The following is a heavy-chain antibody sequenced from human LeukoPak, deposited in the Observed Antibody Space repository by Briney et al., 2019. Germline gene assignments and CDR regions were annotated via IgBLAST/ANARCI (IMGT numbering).Heavy chain of an antibody. Sequence: PGGSLRLSCAASGFTFSSHWMNWVRQAPGKGLEWVANIKEDGSEKYYVDSVEGRLTISRDNSKNSLYLQMDSLRAEDTAVYYCARTQCISTRCSHYFDSWGQGTLVTVSS. D-gene: IGHD2-2*01. CDR2: IKEDGSEK. J-gene: IGHJ4*02. V-gene: IGHV3-7*05. CDR3: ARTQCISTRCSHYFDS. CDR1: GFTFSSHW.